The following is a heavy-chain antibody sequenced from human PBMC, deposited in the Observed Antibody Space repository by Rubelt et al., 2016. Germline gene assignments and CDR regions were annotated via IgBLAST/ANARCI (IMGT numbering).Heavy chain of an antibody. CDR2: INHSGST. J-gene: IGHJ6*02. D-gene: IGHD6-13*01. CDR1: GGSFSGYY. CDR3: ARGRRGSSSWLGRDYYGMDV. V-gene: IGHV4-34*01. Sequence: QVQLQQWGAGLLKPSETLSLTCAVYGGSFSGYYWSWIRQPPGKGLEWIGEINHSGSTNYNPSLKSRVTISVDTSKNQFSLKLSSVTAADTAVYYCARGRRGSSSWLGRDYYGMDVWGQGITVTVSS.